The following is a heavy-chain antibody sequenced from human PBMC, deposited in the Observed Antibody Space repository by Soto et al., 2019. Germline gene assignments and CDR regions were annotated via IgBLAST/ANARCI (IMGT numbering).Heavy chain of an antibody. D-gene: IGHD5-18*01. J-gene: IGHJ6*02. CDR1: GFTFSSYA. CDR3: ARDRFTWIQLWMYYYGMDV. Sequence: GGSLRLSCAASGFTFSSYAMHWVRQAPGKGLEWVAVISYDGSNKYYADSVKGRFTISRDNSKNTLYLQMNSLRAEDTAVYYCARDRFTWIQLWMYYYGMDVWGQGTTVTVSS. CDR2: ISYDGSNK. V-gene: IGHV3-30-3*01.